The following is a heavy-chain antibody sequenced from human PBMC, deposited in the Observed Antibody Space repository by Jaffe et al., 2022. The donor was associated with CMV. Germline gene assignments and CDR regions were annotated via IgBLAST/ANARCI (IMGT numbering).Heavy chain of an antibody. D-gene: IGHD6-19*01. J-gene: IGHJ6*02. CDR3: ARDRTGYSSGWYKGYYYYYGMDV. CDR2: IKQDGSEK. V-gene: IGHV3-7*01. CDR1: GFTFSSYW. Sequence: EVQLVESGGGLVQPGGSLRLSCAASGFTFSSYWMSWVRQAPGKGLEWVANIKQDGSEKYYVDSVKGRFTISRDNAKNSLYLQMNSLRAEDTAVYYCARDRTGYSSGWYKGYYYYYGMDVWGQGTTVTVSS.